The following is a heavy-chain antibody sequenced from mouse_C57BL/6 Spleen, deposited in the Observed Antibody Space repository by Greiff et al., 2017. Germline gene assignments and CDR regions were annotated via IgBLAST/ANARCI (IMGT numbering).Heavy chain of an antibody. CDR1: GYSITSGYY. V-gene: IGHV3-6*01. CDR3: ARNDYDVWFAY. Sequence: EVKVEESGPGLVKPSQSLSLTCSVTGYSITSGYYWNWIRQFPGNKLEWMGYISYDGSNNYNPSLKNRISITRDTSKNQFFLKLNSVTTEDTATYYCARNDYDVWFAYWGQGTLVTVSA. CDR2: ISYDGSN. J-gene: IGHJ3*01. D-gene: IGHD2-4*01.